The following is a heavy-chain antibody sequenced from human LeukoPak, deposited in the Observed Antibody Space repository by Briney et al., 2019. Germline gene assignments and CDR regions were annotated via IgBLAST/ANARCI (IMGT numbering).Heavy chain of an antibody. V-gene: IGHV3-30*03. J-gene: IGHJ4*02. D-gene: IGHD5-24*01. CDR1: GFTFRTYS. CDR3: AREFGHNRWYFDY. Sequence: PGGSLRLSCAASGFTFRTYSIHWAGQAQGKGREGGPVVSADGRTQLYSDSVKGRFTVSRDNSLNTLHLQMNSLKTEDTAVYYCAREFGHNRWYFDYWGQGALVTVSS. CDR2: VSADGRTQ.